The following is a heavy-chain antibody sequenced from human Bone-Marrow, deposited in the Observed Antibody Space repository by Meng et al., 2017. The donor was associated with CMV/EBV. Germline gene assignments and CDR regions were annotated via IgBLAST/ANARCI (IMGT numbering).Heavy chain of an antibody. V-gene: IGHV1-2*02. Sequence: ASVKVSCKASGYTFTGYSMNWVRQAPGQGLEWMGWINPNSGVTNYAQKFQGRVTMTSDTSIRTAYMELNSLKFDDTAVYYCAREFWTVPAAMGMAVWGQGTTVNGAS. CDR3: AREFWTVPAAMGMAV. CDR2: INPNSGVT. CDR1: GYTFTGYS. J-gene: IGHJ6*01. D-gene: IGHD2-2*01.